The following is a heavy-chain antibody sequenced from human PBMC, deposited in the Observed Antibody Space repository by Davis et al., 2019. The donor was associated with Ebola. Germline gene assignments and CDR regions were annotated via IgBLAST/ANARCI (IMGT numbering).Heavy chain of an antibody. CDR1: GFTFSGSA. D-gene: IGHD1-14*01. Sequence: GESLKISCAASGFTFSGSALHWVRQASGKGLEWVGRIRSKANSYATAYAASVKGRFTISRDDSKNTAYLQMNSLKTEDTAVYYCTRAPTGFYWGQGTLVTVSS. J-gene: IGHJ4*02. V-gene: IGHV3-73*01. CDR2: IRSKANSYAT. CDR3: TRAPTGFY.